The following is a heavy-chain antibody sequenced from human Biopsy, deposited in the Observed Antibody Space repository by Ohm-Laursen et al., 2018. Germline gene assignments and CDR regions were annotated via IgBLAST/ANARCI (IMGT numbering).Heavy chain of an antibody. J-gene: IGHJ1*01. CDR3: ATKLTGYFHH. Sequence: GASVKVSCKVSGYSLIELSMYWVRQAPGKGLEWMGSFDLDDGETINVQRFQDRVTVAADTSTSTATMELRSLRSDDTAVYYCATKLTGYFHHWGQGTLVIVSS. D-gene: IGHD3-9*01. V-gene: IGHV1-24*01. CDR2: FDLDDGET. CDR1: GYSLIELS.